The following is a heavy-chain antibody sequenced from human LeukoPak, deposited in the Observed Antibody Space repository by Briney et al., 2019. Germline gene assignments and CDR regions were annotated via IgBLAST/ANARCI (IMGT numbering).Heavy chain of an antibody. V-gene: IGHV3-15*01. CDR1: GYSFTNAW. CDR2: IMSKTDGGTT. Sequence: PGGSLRLSCVVSGYSFTNAWMSWVRQAPGKGLEWVGRIMSKTDGGTTDYLAPVKGRFTISRDDSKNTLYLLMNSLKSEDTAIYYCTTYYDYSGIFGRVDYWGQGTLVTVSS. J-gene: IGHJ4*02. CDR3: TTYYDYSGIFGRVDY. D-gene: IGHD3-16*01.